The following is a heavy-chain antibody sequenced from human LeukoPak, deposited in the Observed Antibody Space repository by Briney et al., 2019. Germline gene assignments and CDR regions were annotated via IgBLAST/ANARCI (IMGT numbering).Heavy chain of an antibody. CDR1: GFTFDIYA. V-gene: IGHV3-21*01. D-gene: IGHD6-6*01. Sequence: PGGSPRLSSTASGFTFDIYAMNWVPQAPGKGPERGSFISTTSTTIYYSHSLKGRFTISRDNAQNSLYLQMNSPRAEDTAMYYCARGIQNSASPNFDYWGQGTLVTVSS. CDR3: ARGIQNSASPNFDY. CDR2: ISTTSTTI. J-gene: IGHJ4*02.